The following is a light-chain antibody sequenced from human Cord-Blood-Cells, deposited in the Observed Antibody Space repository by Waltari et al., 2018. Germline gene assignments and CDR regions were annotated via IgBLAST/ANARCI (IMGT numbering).Light chain of an antibody. CDR1: SSYVGSYNL. Sequence: QSALTQPASVSGSPGQSITISCTGTSSYVGSYNLFSWYQQHPGKAPKLMFYEGSKRPSGFSNRFSGSKSGNTASLTISGLQAEDEADYYCCSYAGSVVFGGGTKLTVL. J-gene: IGLJ2*01. V-gene: IGLV2-23*01. CDR3: CSYAGSVV. CDR2: EGS.